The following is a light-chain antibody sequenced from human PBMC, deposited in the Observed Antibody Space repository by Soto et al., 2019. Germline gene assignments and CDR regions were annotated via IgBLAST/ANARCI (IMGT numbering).Light chain of an antibody. CDR3: QSYDSSLSGSV. CDR1: SSNIGAGYD. Sequence: QSVLTQPPSVSGAPGQRVTISCTGSSSNIGAGYDVHWYQQLPGTAPKLLIYGNSNRPSGIPDRFSGYKSGTSASLAITGLRAEDEAEYDCQSYDSSLSGSVFGGGTKRPVL. J-gene: IGLJ3*02. V-gene: IGLV1-40*01. CDR2: GNS.